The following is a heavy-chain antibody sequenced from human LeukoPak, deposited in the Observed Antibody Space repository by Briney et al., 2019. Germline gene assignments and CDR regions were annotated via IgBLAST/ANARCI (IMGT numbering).Heavy chain of an antibody. V-gene: IGHV1-69*05. D-gene: IGHD3-9*01. J-gene: IGHJ4*02. CDR2: IIPIFGTA. Sequence: ASVKLSCKGSGGGCSCYAICWVRNAPGQGIEWKWGIIPIFGTANYAQKFQGRVTITTDESTSTAYMELSSLRSEDTAEYYCAGIRYVDWLFSFDYWGQGTLVTVSS. CDR3: AGIRYVDWLFSFDY. CDR1: GGGCSCYA.